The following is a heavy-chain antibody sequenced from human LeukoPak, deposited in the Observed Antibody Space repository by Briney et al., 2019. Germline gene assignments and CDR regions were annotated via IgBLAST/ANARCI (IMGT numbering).Heavy chain of an antibody. Sequence: GGSLRLSCAASRFAFSSNAMHWVRQAPGKGLEWVADMSYDGKKINYADSVKGRFVISRDNSKNTLYLQMNSLRPEDTATYYCVTDITMVRGGSWGQGTQVTVSS. CDR2: MSYDGKKI. CDR3: VTDITMVRGGS. V-gene: IGHV3-30*01. J-gene: IGHJ4*02. D-gene: IGHD3-10*01. CDR1: RFAFSSNA.